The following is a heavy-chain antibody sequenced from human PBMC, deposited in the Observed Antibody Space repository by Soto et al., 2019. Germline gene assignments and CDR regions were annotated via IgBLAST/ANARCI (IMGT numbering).Heavy chain of an antibody. Sequence: XXTLSLACAVYGGSFSGYYWPWIRQPPGTGLEWIGEINHSGSTNYNPSLKSRVTISVDTSKNQFSLKLKSVTAADTAVYYCARDKITGLFDYWGQGTLVT. CDR2: INHSGST. D-gene: IGHD2-8*02. CDR3: ARDKITGLFDY. V-gene: IGHV4-34*01. CDR1: GGSFSGYY. J-gene: IGHJ4*02.